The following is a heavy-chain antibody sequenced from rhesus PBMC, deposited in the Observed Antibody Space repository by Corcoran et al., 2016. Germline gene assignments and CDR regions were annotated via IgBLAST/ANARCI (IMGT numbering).Heavy chain of an antibody. D-gene: IGHD2-2*01. CDR1: GSSISSGYD. Sequence: QLQLQESGPGLVKPRETLSLTCAVSGSSISSGYDRVRLRMSPGKELEYIGYISGSSGTTYYNPSIKSRVTISKDTSRNQFFLKLSSVNAAETAVYYCGRRAIYSGIDYWGQGVLVTVSS. V-gene: IGHV4-99*01. CDR3: GRRAIYSGIDY. CDR2: ISGSSGTT. J-gene: IGHJ4*01.